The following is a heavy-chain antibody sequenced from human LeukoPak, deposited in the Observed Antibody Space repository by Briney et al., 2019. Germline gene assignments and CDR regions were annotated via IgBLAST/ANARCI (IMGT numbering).Heavy chain of an antibody. J-gene: IGHJ5*02. V-gene: IGHV1-2*02. Sequence: ASVKVSCKASGYTFTGYNMHWVRQAPGQGLEWMGWMSPNSGDTKYPQKFQGRVAMTRDTSISTAYMELTGPTFDDTAVYYCASGLGRSWFDPWGQGTLVTVSS. CDR1: GYTFTGYN. D-gene: IGHD3-16*01. CDR3: ASGLGRSWFDP. CDR2: MSPNSGDT.